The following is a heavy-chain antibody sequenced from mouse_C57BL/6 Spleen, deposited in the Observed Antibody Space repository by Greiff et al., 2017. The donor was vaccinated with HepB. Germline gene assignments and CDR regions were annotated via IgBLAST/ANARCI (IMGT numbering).Heavy chain of an antibody. J-gene: IGHJ2*01. CDR2: INPNNGGT. V-gene: IGHV1-26*01. Sequence: EVQLQQSGPELVKPGASVKISCKASGYTFTDYYMNWVKQSHGKSLEWIGDINPNNGGTSYNQKFKGKATLTVDKSSSTAYMELRSLSSEDSAVYYCARTGTENYFDNWGQGTTLTVSS. D-gene: IGHD4-1*01. CDR1: GYTFTDYY. CDR3: ARTGTENYFDN.